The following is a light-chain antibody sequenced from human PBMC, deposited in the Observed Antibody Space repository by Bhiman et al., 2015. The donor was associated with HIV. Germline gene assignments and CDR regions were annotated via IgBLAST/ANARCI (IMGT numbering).Light chain of an antibody. CDR1: SSNIGAGYD. CDR3: QSYDSSLSGSWV. CDR2: RNN. Sequence: QSVLTQPPSVSGAPGQRVTISCTGSSSNIGAGYDVHWYQQLPGTTPKLLIYRNNQRPSGVPDRFSGSKSGTSASLAIAGLQAEDEAVYYCQSYDSSLSGSWVFGGGTKLTVL. V-gene: IGLV1-40*01. J-gene: IGLJ3*02.